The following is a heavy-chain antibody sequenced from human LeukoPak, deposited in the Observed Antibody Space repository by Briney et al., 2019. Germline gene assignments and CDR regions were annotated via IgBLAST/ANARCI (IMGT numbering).Heavy chain of an antibody. CDR1: VYTFTTNY. CDR2: IKCDSGGT. CDR3: VVSNWGAGAVFAS. D-gene: IGHD7-27*01. Sequence: GDSVKVSCKASVYTFTTNYIHWGRQAPGQGLEWMGWIKCDSGGTEYSRNYRGRVTMTRDTSISTAYMELTRLTSDDTAVYYRVVSNWGAGAVFASWGQGTQVTVSS. V-gene: IGHV1-2*02. J-gene: IGHJ4*02.